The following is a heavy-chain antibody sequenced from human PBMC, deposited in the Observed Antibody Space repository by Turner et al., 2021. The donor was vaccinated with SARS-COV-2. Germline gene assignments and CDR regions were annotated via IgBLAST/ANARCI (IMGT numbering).Heavy chain of an antibody. D-gene: IGHD1-26*01. CDR2: ISYDGSNE. V-gene: IGHV3-30*04. CDR1: GFTFSTYA. Sequence: QVLLVEPGGGVVQPGRSLRFSCAASGFTFSTYAMHWVRQAPGKGLEWVAVISYDGSNEYSADSVKGRFTISRDNSKNTLYLQMISLRAEDTAVYYCARSRGGSYVGGFDYWGQGTLVIVSS. CDR3: ARSRGGSYVGGFDY. J-gene: IGHJ4*02.